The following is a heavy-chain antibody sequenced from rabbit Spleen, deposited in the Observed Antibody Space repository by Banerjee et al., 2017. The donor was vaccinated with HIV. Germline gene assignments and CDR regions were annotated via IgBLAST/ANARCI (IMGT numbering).Heavy chain of an antibody. J-gene: IGHJ6*01. D-gene: IGHD6-1*01. V-gene: IGHV1S47*01. CDR2: IGIGNGLT. CDR1: GFTISSYW. Sequence: QEQLVESRGGLVQPGESLTLSCKASGFTISSYWMSWVRQAPGKALEWIGMIGIGNGLTYYAIWVNGRFTISRDSAQNTVFLQMTSLTAADTATYFCTRETYGSTLVDMDLWGPGTLVTVS. CDR3: TRETYGSTLVDMDL.